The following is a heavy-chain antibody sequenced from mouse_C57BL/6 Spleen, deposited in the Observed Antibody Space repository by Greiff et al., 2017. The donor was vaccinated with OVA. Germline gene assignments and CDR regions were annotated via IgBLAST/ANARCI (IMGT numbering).Heavy chain of an antibody. CDR3: ARYWDGYFDV. D-gene: IGHD4-1*01. Sequence: EVKLMESGPELVKPGASVKISCKASGYSFTDYNMNWVKQSNGKSLEWIGIINPNYGTTNYNQKFKGKATLTVDQSSSTAYMQLNSLTSEDSAVYYCARYWDGYFDVWGTGTTVTVSS. CDR1: GYSFTDYN. CDR2: INPNYGTT. J-gene: IGHJ1*03. V-gene: IGHV1-39*01.